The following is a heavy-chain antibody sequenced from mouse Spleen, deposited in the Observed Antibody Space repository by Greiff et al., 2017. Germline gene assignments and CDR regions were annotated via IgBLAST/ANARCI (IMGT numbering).Heavy chain of an antibody. Sequence: VQLQQPGAELVRPGTSVKLSCKASGYTFTSYWMHWVKQRPGQGLEWIGVIDPSDSYTNYNQKFKGKATLTVDTSSSTAYMQLSSLTSEDSAVYYCARGRWDLDYWGQGTTLTVSS. CDR1: GYTFTSYW. CDR2: IDPSDSYT. J-gene: IGHJ2*01. CDR3: ARGRWDLDY. D-gene: IGHD4-1*01. V-gene: IGHV1-59*01.